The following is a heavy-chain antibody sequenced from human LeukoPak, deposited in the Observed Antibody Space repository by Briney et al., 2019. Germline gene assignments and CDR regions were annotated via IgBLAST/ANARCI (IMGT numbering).Heavy chain of an antibody. V-gene: IGHV4-34*01. J-gene: IGHJ3*02. Sequence: PSETLSLTCAVYGGSFSGYYWSWIRQPPGKGLEWIGEINHSGSTNYNLSLKSRVTISVDTSKNQFSLKLSSVTAADTAMYYCARALYSSSWYGRAFDIWGQGTMVTVSS. CDR2: INHSGST. CDR1: GGSFSGYY. D-gene: IGHD6-13*01. CDR3: ARALYSSSWYGRAFDI.